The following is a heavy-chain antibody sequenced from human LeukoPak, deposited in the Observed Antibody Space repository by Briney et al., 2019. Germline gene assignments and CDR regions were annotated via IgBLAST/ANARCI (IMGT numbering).Heavy chain of an antibody. CDR2: IYYSGST. CDR3: ARDGSGSSLAWYYFDY. J-gene: IGHJ4*02. D-gene: IGHD6-13*01. Sequence: SETLSLTCTVSGGSISSGGYYWSWIRQHPGKGLEWIGYIYYSGSTYYNPSLKSRVTISVDTSKNQFSLKLSSVTAADTAVYYCARDGSGSSLAWYYFDYWGQGTLVTVSS. CDR1: GGSISSGGYY. V-gene: IGHV4-31*03.